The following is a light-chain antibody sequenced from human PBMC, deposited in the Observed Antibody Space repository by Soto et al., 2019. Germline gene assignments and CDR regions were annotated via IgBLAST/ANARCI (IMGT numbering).Light chain of an antibody. V-gene: IGKV1-33*01. CDR2: DAS. CDR1: QDISNY. J-gene: IGKJ2*01. CDR3: QQYDNLPPYT. Sequence: DIQMTQSPSSLSASVGDRVTITCQASQDISNYLNWYQQKPGKAPKLLIYDASNLETGGPSRFSGGGSGTDFTFTISSLQPEDIATYYCQQYDNLPPYTFGQGTKLEIK.